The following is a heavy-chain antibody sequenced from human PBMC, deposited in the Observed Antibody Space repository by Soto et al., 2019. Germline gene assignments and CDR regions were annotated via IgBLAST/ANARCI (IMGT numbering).Heavy chain of an antibody. CDR2: IDPSGGIT. D-gene: IGHD3-22*01. Sequence: QVQLSQFGAEVKKPGASVKVSCKASGYSFTNFHIHWVRQAPGQGLEWMGMIDPSGGITRDAQRLQGRITMTRDASTSTLYMELRSLTSEDTALYYCARDVLGHDNYETIGYYFDHWGQGTLVTVSS. V-gene: IGHV1-46*01. CDR3: ARDVLGHDNYETIGYYFDH. J-gene: IGHJ4*02. CDR1: GYSFTNFH.